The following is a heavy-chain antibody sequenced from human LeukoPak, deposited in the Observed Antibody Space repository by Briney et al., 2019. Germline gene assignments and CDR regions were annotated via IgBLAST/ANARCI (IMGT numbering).Heavy chain of an antibody. Sequence: SVKVSCKASGGTFSSYAISWVRQAPGQGLEWMGRIIPILGIANYAQKFQGRVTITADKSTSTAYMELSSLRSDDTAVYYCAITIFWGYYMDVWGKGTTVTVSS. CDR3: AITIFWGYYMDV. J-gene: IGHJ6*03. CDR1: GGTFSSYA. V-gene: IGHV1-69*04. D-gene: IGHD3-3*01. CDR2: IIPILGIA.